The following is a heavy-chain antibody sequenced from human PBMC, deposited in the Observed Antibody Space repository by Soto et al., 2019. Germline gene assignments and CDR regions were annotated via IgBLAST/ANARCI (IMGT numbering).Heavy chain of an antibody. D-gene: IGHD2-21*02. Sequence: EVQLLESGGDLVQPGGSLRLSCAASGFTFSSYAMSWVRQAPGKGLEWVSAISGSGGSTYYADSVKGRFTISRDNSKNTLYLQMNSLRAEDTAVYYCAKDQGDRGSGFDYWGQGTLVTVSS. J-gene: IGHJ4*02. CDR1: GFTFSSYA. CDR3: AKDQGDRGSGFDY. CDR2: ISGSGGST. V-gene: IGHV3-23*01.